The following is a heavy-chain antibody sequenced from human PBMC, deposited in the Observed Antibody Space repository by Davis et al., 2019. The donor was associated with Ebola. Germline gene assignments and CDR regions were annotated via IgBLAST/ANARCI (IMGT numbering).Heavy chain of an antibody. CDR1: GFTFSNFA. CDR2: ISATGVDK. CDR3: ARVRAPYYFDY. Sequence: GESLKISCAASGFTFSNFAMSWVRQAPGGGLEWVAGISATGVDKKYADSVGGRFSISRDDSKNTLYLQMDSLRAEDTAVYYCARVRAPYYFDYWGQGTLVTVSS. V-gene: IGHV3-23*01. J-gene: IGHJ4*02.